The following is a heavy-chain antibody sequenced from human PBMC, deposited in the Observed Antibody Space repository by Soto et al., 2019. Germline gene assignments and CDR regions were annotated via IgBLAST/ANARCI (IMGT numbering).Heavy chain of an antibody. CDR2: ISGSGGST. J-gene: IGHJ4*02. CDR1: GFTFSRYA. D-gene: IGHD1-26*01. Sequence: EVQLLESGGGLVQPGGSLRLSCAASGFTFSRYAMSWVRQAPGKGLEWVSAISGSGGSTYYADSVTGRFTISRDNSKNTLYLQMNTLRAEDTAVYYCSRRTVGATGFDYWGQGTLVTVSS. V-gene: IGHV3-23*01. CDR3: SRRTVGATGFDY.